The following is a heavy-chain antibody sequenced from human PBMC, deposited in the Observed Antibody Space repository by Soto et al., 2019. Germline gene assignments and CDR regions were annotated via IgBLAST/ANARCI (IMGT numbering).Heavy chain of an antibody. V-gene: IGHV3-30*03. D-gene: IGHD2-2*01. J-gene: IGHJ5*02. CDR1: GFTFSSYG. CDR3: ARGTRYLEPAAPFA. CDR2: ISYDGSNK. Sequence: QVQLVESGGGVVQPGRSLRLSCAASGFTFSSYGMHWVRQAPGKGLEWVAVISYDGSNKYYADSVKGRFTISRDNSKNTLHLQKKSRRAEDTAVYYCARGTRYLEPAAPFAWGQGTLLTVSS.